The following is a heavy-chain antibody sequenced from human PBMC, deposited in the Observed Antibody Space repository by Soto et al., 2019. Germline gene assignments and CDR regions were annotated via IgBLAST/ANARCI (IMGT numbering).Heavy chain of an antibody. Sequence: QVTVKESGPVLVKPTETLTLTCTVSGFSLSNAGLGVSWIRQPPGKALEWLGHIFSNDEKSYSTSLKSRLTIPXDXPNSQVVLTMTNMDPVDTATYYCASTYSTSWYWFDPWGQGTLVTVSS. V-gene: IGHV2-26*04. CDR3: ASTYSTSWYWFDP. CDR1: GFSLSNAGLG. CDR2: IFSNDEK. D-gene: IGHD6-13*01. J-gene: IGHJ5*02.